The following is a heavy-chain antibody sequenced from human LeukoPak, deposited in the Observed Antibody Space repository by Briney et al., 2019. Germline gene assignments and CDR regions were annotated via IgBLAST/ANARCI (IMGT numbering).Heavy chain of an antibody. CDR1: GGSISSSSYY. D-gene: IGHD3-9*01. J-gene: IGHJ5*02. CDR2: IYYSGST. Sequence: SETLSLTCTVSGGSISSSSYYWGWIRQPPGKGLEWIGSIYYSGSTYYNPSLTSRVTISVDTSKNQFSLKLSSVTAADTAAYYCASSRYFDWSRFDPWGQGTLVTVSS. CDR3: ASSRYFDWSRFDP. V-gene: IGHV4-39*01.